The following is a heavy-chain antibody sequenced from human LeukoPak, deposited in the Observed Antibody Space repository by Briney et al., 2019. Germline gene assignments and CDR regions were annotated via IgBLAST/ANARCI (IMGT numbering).Heavy chain of an antibody. CDR3: ARADCSASTCYLRRSWFDP. V-gene: IGHV3-21*01. J-gene: IGHJ5*02. Sequence: GGSLTLSCTASGFSTNSYDMNWVRQAPGKGLEWVSSISPKSDFIYYSDSVRGRFTISRDDADNSLYLQMNSLRAEDTAVYYCARADCSASTCYLRRSWFDPWGQGTLVTVSS. CDR2: ISPKSDFI. CDR1: GFSTNSYD. D-gene: IGHD3-9*01.